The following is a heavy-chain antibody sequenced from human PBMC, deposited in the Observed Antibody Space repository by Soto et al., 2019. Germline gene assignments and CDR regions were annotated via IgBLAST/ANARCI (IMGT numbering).Heavy chain of an antibody. V-gene: IGHV1-2*02. J-gene: IGHJ6*02. CDR1: GYTFTDYY. Sequence: VASVKVSCKASGYTFTDYYMHWVRQAPGQGLEWMGWINPNSGGTNYAQKFQGRVTMTRDTSISTAYMELSSLRSEDTAVYYCARLRYSSGWSYYYYGMDVWGQGTTVTVSS. CDR3: ARLRYSSGWSYYYYGMDV. D-gene: IGHD6-19*01. CDR2: INPNSGGT.